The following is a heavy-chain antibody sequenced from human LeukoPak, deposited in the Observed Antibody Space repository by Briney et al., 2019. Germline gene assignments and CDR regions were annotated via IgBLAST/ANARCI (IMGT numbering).Heavy chain of an antibody. CDR2: IKSKTDGGTT. CDR3: NTYPFFGDYGDYFDY. Sequence: TGGSLRLSCAASGFTFTYAWLSWVRQSPGKGLEWVGRIKSKTDGGTTDYPAPVKGRFTISRDDSKKTLYLQMHSLQTEDTAVYYCNTYPFFGDYGDYFDYWGQGTLVTVSS. CDR1: GFTFTYAW. V-gene: IGHV3-15*01. J-gene: IGHJ4*02. D-gene: IGHD4-17*01.